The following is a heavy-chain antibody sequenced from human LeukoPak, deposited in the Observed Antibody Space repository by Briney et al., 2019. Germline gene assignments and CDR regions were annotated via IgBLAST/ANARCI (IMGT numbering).Heavy chain of an antibody. V-gene: IGHV1-2*02. Sequence: GASVKVSFKASGYTFSVYYIHWVRQGPGQGLEWMGWINPNSGTNYAQNFQGRVTMTRDTSISTAYMELSRVISDDTAVYYCAREEQHQRGRHFEYWGQGTLVTVSS. D-gene: IGHD6-13*01. CDR3: AREEQHQRGRHFEY. CDR2: INPNSGT. J-gene: IGHJ4*02. CDR1: GYTFSVYY.